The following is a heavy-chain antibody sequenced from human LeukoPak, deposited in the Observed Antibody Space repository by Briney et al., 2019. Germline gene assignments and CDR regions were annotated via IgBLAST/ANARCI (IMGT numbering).Heavy chain of an antibody. D-gene: IGHD2-2*01. J-gene: IGHJ6*03. Sequence: GGSLRLSCAASGFTCSSYSMNWVRQAPGKGLEWVSSISSSSSYIYYADSVKGRFTISRDNAKNSLYLQMNSLRAEDTAVYYCARDGPGDYYYMDVWGKGTTVTASS. CDR3: ARDGPGDYYYMDV. V-gene: IGHV3-21*01. CDR2: ISSSSSYI. CDR1: GFTCSSYS.